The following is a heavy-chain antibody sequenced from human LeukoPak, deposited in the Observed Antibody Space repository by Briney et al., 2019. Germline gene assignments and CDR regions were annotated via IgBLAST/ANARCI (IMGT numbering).Heavy chain of an antibody. V-gene: IGHV3-48*03. J-gene: IGHJ6*02. D-gene: IGHD3-22*01. CDR1: GFTFSSYE. Sequence: QPGGSLRLSCAASGFTFSSYEMNWVRQAPGRGLEWVSYISSSGSTIYYADSVKGRFTISRDNAKNSPYLQMNSLRAEDTAVYYCARRQAYYYDSSGYFCYYGMDVWGQGTTVTVSS. CDR3: ARRQAYYYDSSGYFCYYGMDV. CDR2: ISSSGSTI.